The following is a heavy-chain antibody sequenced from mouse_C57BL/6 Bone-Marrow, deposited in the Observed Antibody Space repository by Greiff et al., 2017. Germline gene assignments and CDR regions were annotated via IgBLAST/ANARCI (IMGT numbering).Heavy chain of an antibody. CDR1: GYTFTDYY. D-gene: IGHD1-1*01. V-gene: IGHV1-19*01. CDR2: INPYNGGT. J-gene: IGHJ1*03. Sequence: EVQLQQSGPVLVKPGASVKMSCKASGYTFTDYYMNWVKQSHGKSLEWIGVINPYNGGTSYNQKFKGKATLTVDKSSSTAYMELNSLTSEDSAVYYCARPSYYYGSSPPTAYFDVWGTGTTVTVSS. CDR3: ARPSYYYGSSPPTAYFDV.